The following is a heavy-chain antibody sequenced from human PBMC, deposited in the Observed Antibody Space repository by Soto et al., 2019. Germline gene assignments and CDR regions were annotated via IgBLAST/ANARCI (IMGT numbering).Heavy chain of an antibody. CDR3: ARVGSTFGGVIVPFSPYRYFDY. CDR2: IDPSDSYT. V-gene: IGHV5-10-1*01. D-gene: IGHD3-16*02. J-gene: IGHJ4*02. Sequence: GESLTISCKGSGYSFTSYWISWVRQMPGKGLEWMGRIDPSDSYTNYSPSFQGHVTISADKSISTAYLQWSSLKASDTAMYYCARVGSTFGGVIVPFSPYRYFDYWGQGTLVTVSS. CDR1: GYSFTSYW.